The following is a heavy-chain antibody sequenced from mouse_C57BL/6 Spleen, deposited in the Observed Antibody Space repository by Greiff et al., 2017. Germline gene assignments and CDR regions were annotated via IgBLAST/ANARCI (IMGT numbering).Heavy chain of an antibody. Sequence: QVQLQQSGAELMKPGASVKMSCKASGYTFTSYWITWVKQRPGQGLEWIGDIYPGSGSTNYNEKFKSKATLTVDTSSSTSYMQLSSLTSEDSAVYYCACKGVDYWGQGTTLTVSS. CDR3: ACKGVDY. V-gene: IGHV1-55*01. J-gene: IGHJ2*01. CDR2: IYPGSGST. D-gene: IGHD1-3*01. CDR1: GYTFTSYW.